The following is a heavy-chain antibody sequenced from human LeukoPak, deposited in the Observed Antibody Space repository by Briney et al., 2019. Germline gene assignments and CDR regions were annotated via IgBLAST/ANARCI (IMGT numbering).Heavy chain of an antibody. J-gene: IGHJ4*02. CDR2: IQSKTDGGTT. CDR1: GFTFSNTW. D-gene: IGHD3-10*01. CDR3: ATLTVRGVINI. V-gene: IGHV3-15*01. Sequence: GGSLRLSCAASGFTFSNTWMNWVRQAPGKGLEWVGRIQSKTDGGTTEYAAPVKGRFTISRDDSKTTLYLQMNSLKTEDTAVYYCATLTVRGVINIWGQGTLVNVSS.